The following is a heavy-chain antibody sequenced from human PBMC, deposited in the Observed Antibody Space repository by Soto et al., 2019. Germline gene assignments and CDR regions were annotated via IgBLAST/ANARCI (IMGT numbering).Heavy chain of an antibody. CDR2: ISNSGST. Sequence: SETLSLTCTVSGGSISSFYWSWIRQPPGRRLEWIGYISNSGSTTYNPSLKSRVTISVDTSKNQFSLKLSSVTAADTAVYYCARVFTYYYDSTGYYKWFDPWGQGTLVTVSS. CDR1: GGSISSFY. CDR3: ARVFTYYYDSTGYYKWFDP. V-gene: IGHV4-59*01. J-gene: IGHJ5*02. D-gene: IGHD3-22*01.